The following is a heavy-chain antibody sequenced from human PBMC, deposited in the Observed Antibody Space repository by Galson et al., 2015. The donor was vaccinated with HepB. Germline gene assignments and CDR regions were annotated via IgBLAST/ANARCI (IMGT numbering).Heavy chain of an antibody. CDR3: AKDRGVTIFGVGYYGMDV. Sequence: SLRLSCAASGLTFSSYGMHWVRQAPGKGLEWVAVISYGGSNKYYADSVKGRFTISRDNSKNTLYLQMNSLRAEDTAVYYCAKDRGVTIFGVGYYGMDVWGQGTTVAVSS. J-gene: IGHJ6*02. D-gene: IGHD3-3*01. V-gene: IGHV3-30*18. CDR2: ISYGGSNK. CDR1: GLTFSSYG.